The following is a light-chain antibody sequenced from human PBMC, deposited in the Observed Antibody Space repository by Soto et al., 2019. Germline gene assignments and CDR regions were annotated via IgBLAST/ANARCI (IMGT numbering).Light chain of an antibody. CDR3: QQYGPSPMYT. CDR1: QSVSSAY. J-gene: IGKJ2*01. V-gene: IGKV3-20*01. CDR2: ATS. Sequence: EVVLTQSPGTLSLSPGEGATLSCRASQSVSSAYVAWYQQKPGQAPRLLIYATSSRATGIPDRFSGSGSWTDFTLTITRLEPEDFAVYYCQQYGPSPMYTFGQGTKLEIK.